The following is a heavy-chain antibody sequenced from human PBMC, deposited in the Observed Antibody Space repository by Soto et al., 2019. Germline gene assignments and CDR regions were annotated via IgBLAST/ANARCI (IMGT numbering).Heavy chain of an antibody. CDR3: AKDRRAGGNYGFYSDF. J-gene: IGHJ4*02. V-gene: IGHV3-23*01. Sequence: EVQLLESGGGLVQPGGSLRLSCAASGFTFSSYGMTWVRQAPGKGLEWVSFSSATGAGTYYADSVKGRFTISRDNSKNTLYLQMTSLRADDTAVYYCAKDRRAGGNYGFYSDFWGQGAWSSSPQ. D-gene: IGHD1-7*01. CDR1: GFTFSSYG. CDR2: SSATGAGT.